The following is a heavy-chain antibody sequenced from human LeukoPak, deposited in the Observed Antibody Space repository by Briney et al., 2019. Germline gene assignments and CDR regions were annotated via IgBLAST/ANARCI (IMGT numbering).Heavy chain of an antibody. CDR3: AKDPRGRPYYDILTGYHNLYYFDY. Sequence: PGRSLRLSCSASGFTFSSYGMHWVRQAPGKGLEWVAVISYDGSNKYYADSVKGRFTISRDNSKNTLYLQMNSLRAEDTAVYYCAKDPRGRPYYDILTGYHNLYYFDYWGQGTLVTVSS. CDR2: ISYDGSNK. J-gene: IGHJ4*02. V-gene: IGHV3-30*18. CDR1: GFTFSSYG. D-gene: IGHD3-9*01.